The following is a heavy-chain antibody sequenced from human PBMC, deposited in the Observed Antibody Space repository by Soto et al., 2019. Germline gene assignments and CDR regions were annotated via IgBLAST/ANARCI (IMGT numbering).Heavy chain of an antibody. D-gene: IGHD6-6*01. J-gene: IGHJ5*02. CDR2: MYYTGNK. CDR3: ARRSSSSLGSLFDP. Sequence: SETLSLTCTVSGGSISSSTYYWDWIRQPPGKGLEWIGAMYYTGNKNYNPSLESRVTMSVDTSKNQFSLKLSSVTPTDTAVYYCARRSSSSLGSLFDPWGRGILVTVPQ. CDR1: GGSISSSTYY. V-gene: IGHV4-39*01.